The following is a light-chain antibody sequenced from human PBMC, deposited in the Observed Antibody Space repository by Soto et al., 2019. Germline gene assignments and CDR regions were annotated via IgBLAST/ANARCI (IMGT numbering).Light chain of an antibody. Sequence: DIQMTQSPSTLSGSVGDRVTITCRASQTISSWLAWYQQKPGKAPKLLIYKASTLKSGVQSRFSGSGSGTEITLTISSLQPDDFATYYCQHYNSYSEAFGQGTKVELK. CDR2: KAS. V-gene: IGKV1-5*03. CDR3: QHYNSYSEA. CDR1: QTISSW. J-gene: IGKJ1*01.